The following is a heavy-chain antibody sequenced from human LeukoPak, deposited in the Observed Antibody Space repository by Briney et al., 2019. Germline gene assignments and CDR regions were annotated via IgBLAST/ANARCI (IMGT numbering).Heavy chain of an antibody. J-gene: IGHJ4*02. V-gene: IGHV3-30*02. Sequence: WGSLRLSCAASGFTFSSYGMHWVRQAPGKGLEWVAFTRNDGNNKYYADSVKGRFTISRDNSKNTLSLQMNSLRTEDTAVYYCARDRDWALDYWGQGILVTVSS. CDR3: ARDRDWALDY. CDR1: GFTFSSYG. CDR2: TRNDGNNK. D-gene: IGHD2-21*01.